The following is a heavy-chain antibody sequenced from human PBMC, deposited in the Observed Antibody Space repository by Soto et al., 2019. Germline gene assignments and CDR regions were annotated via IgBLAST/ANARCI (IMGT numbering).Heavy chain of an antibody. CDR2: ISGSGGST. D-gene: IGHD3-22*01. CDR3: AKEALVVTSYYYGMDV. J-gene: IGHJ6*02. CDR1: GFTFSSYA. Sequence: EVQLLESGGGLVQPGGSLRLSCAASGFTFSSYAMSWVRQAPGKGLEWVSAISGSGGSTYYADSVKGRFTISRDNSKNTLYLQMNSLRAEDTAVYYCAKEALVVTSYYYGMDVWGQGTTVTVSS. V-gene: IGHV3-23*01.